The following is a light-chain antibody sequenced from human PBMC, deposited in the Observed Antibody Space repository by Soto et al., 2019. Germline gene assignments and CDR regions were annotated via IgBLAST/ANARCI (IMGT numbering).Light chain of an antibody. CDR2: GNN. Sequence: QSAVTQPPSVSGAPGQRVTISCTGSSSNIGAGYDVHWYHQFPGTAPKLLIYGNNNRPSGVTDRFSGSKSGTSASLDITGLQAEDEADYYCQSFDTRLNSVVFGGGTQLTVL. V-gene: IGLV1-40*01. J-gene: IGLJ2*01. CDR1: SSNIGAGYD. CDR3: QSFDTRLNSVV.